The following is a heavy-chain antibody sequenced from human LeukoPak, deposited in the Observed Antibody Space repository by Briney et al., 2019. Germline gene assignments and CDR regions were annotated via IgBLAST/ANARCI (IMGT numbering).Heavy chain of an antibody. V-gene: IGHV3-7*01. CDR3: ARGDAASFDY. D-gene: IGHD6-13*01. CDR1: GFTFSSYS. CDR2: IKQDGSEK. Sequence: GGSLRLSCAASGFTFSSYSMSWVRQAPGKGLEWVANIKQDGSEKYYVDSVKGRFTISRDNAKNSLYLQMNSLRAEDTAVYYCARGDAASFDYWGQGTLVTVSS. J-gene: IGHJ4*02.